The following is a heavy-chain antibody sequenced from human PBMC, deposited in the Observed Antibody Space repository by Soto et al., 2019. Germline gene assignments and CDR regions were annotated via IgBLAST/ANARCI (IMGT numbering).Heavy chain of an antibody. V-gene: IGHV3-23*01. Sequence: PGGSVRLSCAASGFTCINYAMTWVRQAPGKGLEWVSGLNGSGGSTSSADSVKGRFAISRDNSKNTLYLQMNSLRDGDTAVYYCARGFSAGKGSPPDYWGQGTLVTVSS. CDR2: LNGSGGST. D-gene: IGHD3-10*01. CDR1: GFTCINYA. J-gene: IGHJ4*02. CDR3: ARGFSAGKGSPPDY.